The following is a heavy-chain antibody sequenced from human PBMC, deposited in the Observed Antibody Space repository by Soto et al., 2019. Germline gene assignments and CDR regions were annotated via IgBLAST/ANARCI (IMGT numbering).Heavy chain of an antibody. Sequence: EVQLLESGGGLVQPGGSLRLSCVVSGFTFGSYAMSWVRQAPEKGPEWVAILGGNGFTTYYAHSVKGRFTISGDKSKSTLFLQMTSLRADDTGVYYCAKALRPSLNFFYYMDVWGRGTSVTVSS. CDR1: GFTFGSYA. V-gene: IGHV3-23*01. CDR3: AKALRPSLNFFYYMDV. J-gene: IGHJ6*03. D-gene: IGHD2-2*01. CDR2: LGGNGFTT.